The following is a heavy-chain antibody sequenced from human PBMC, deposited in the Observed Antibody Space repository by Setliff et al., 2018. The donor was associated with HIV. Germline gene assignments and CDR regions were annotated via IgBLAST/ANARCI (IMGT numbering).Heavy chain of an antibody. CDR2: INLVTGKT. J-gene: IGHJ4*02. CDR1: GYTFTQSHD. Sequence: ASVKVSCKTSGYTFTQSHDLHWVRQVPGQGPEWMGWINLVTGKTAYLQKFQGRVIITRDTSASTAFMEMSSLRSEDTAVYFCANGGSGGQFDYWGQGTLVTVSS. CDR3: ANGGSGGQFDY. D-gene: IGHD3-16*01. V-gene: IGHV1-3*01.